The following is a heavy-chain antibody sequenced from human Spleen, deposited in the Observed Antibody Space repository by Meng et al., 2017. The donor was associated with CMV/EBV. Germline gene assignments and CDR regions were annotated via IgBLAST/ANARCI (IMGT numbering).Heavy chain of an antibody. CDR2: ISISGSDT. CDR3: ARDRSSSGWYSLGGY. CDR1: GFTFSDYY. J-gene: IGHJ4*02. Sequence: GGSLRLSCAASGFTFSDYYMNWVRQAPGKGLEWVSSISISGSDTYYADAVKGRFTISRDDAKNSVYLQMNSLRAEDAAVYYCARDRSSSGWYSLGGYWGQGTLVTVSS. V-gene: IGHV3-21*01. D-gene: IGHD6-19*01.